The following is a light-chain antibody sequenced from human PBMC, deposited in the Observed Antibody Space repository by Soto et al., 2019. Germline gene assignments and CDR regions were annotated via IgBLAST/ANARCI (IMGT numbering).Light chain of an antibody. CDR1: QSVSNNY. J-gene: IGKJ5*01. Sequence: EIVWTKSTGTRSLFPGERATLSYGSSQSVSNNYLAWYQQHPGQAPRLLIYGASNRATGIPDRFSGSGSGTDFTLTISRLEPEDFAVYYCQQYGSSPITFGQGTRLE. CDR2: GAS. V-gene: IGKV3-20*01. CDR3: QQYGSSPIT.